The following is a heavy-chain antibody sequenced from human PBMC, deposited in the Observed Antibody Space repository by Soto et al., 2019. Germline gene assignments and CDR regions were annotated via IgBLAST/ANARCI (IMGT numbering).Heavy chain of an antibody. CDR3: ARIPTGSGSYLAFDY. V-gene: IGHV4-34*01. D-gene: IGHD3-10*01. CDR2: INHSGST. J-gene: IGHJ4*02. CDR1: GGSFSGYY. Sequence: SETLSLTCAVYGGSFSGYYWSWIRQPPGKGLEWIGEINHSGSTNYNPSLKSRVTISVDTSKNQFSLKLSSVTAADTAVYYCARIPTGSGSYLAFDYWGQGTLVTVSS.